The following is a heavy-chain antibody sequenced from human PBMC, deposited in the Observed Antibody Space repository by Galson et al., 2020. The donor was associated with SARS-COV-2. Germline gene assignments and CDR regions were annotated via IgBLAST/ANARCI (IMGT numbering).Heavy chain of an antibody. CDR2: IYYSGTT. CDR1: GGSMENMY. Sequence: SETLSLTCSVSGGSMENMYWSWIRPPPGKGLEWIGYIYYSGTTTYNPSLKSRVTISVDTSKNQFSLRLNSMSAADTAIYHCARGGWSLDSWGQGILVTVSS. J-gene: IGHJ4*02. D-gene: IGHD6-19*01. CDR3: ARGGWSLDS. V-gene: IGHV4-59*01.